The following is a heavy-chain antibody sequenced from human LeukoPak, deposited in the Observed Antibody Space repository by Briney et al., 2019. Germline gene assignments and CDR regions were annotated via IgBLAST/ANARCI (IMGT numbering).Heavy chain of an antibody. D-gene: IGHD2-8*01. CDR1: GCTVTSYD. CDR2: MNPNSGNT. Sequence: ASVKVSCKASGCTVTSYDINWVRQATGQGLEWMGWMNPNSGNTGYAQKFQGRVTITRNTSISTAYMELSSLRSEDTAVYYCARAPNHCTNGVCYTRRVDYWGQGTLVTVSS. CDR3: ARAPNHCTNGVCYTRRVDY. J-gene: IGHJ4*02. V-gene: IGHV1-8*03.